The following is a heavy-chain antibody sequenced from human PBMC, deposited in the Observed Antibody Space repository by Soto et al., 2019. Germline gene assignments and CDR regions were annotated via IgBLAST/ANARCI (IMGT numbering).Heavy chain of an antibody. CDR1: GFTFSSYG. Sequence: GGSLRLSCAASGFTFSSYGMHWVRQAPGKGLEWVAVIWYDGSNKYYADSVKGRLTISRENSKNTLYLQMNSLRAEDTAVYYCARDPSILTGYYRELRYYYYGMDVWGQGTTVTVSS. V-gene: IGHV3-33*01. D-gene: IGHD3-9*01. CDR3: ARDPSILTGYYRELRYYYYGMDV. CDR2: IWYDGSNK. J-gene: IGHJ6*02.